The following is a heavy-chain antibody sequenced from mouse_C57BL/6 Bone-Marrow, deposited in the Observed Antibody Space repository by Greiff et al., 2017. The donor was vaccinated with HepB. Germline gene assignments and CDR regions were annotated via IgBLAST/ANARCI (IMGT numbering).Heavy chain of an antibody. J-gene: IGHJ4*01. CDR2: ISSGSGTI. Sequence: EVQLVESGGGLVQPGGSRKLSCAASGFTFSRFGIHWVRQAPEKGLEWVAYISSGSGTIYYVDTVKGRFTISRDNPKNTLFLQMTSLRSEDTAMYYCVREDRYDGAMDYWGQGTSVTVSS. V-gene: IGHV5-17*02. CDR1: GFTFSRFG. CDR3: VREDRYDGAMDY. D-gene: IGHD2-14*01.